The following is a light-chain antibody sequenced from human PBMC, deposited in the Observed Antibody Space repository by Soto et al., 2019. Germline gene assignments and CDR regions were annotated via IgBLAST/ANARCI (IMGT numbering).Light chain of an antibody. CDR3: QQRSNWPLT. Sequence: EIVLTQSPATLSLSPGERATLSCRASQSVSSYLAWYQQKPGQAPRLLFYDASNRATGIPARFSGSGSGTDFSLTNSSLDPEEFAGYSWQQRSNWPLTFGGGTKVEIK. J-gene: IGKJ4*01. CDR1: QSVSSY. CDR2: DAS. V-gene: IGKV3-11*01.